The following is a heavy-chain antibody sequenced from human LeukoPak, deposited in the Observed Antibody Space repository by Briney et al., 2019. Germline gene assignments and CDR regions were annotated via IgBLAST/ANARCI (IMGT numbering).Heavy chain of an antibody. CDR1: GYSFSTYW. CDR3: ARASRDGYNQNFDH. V-gene: IGHV5-51*01. D-gene: IGHD5-24*01. CDR2: IYPGGSET. J-gene: IGHJ4*02. Sequence: GESLKISCRGSGYSFSTYWIGWVRQMPGKGLECVAIIYPGGSETRYDPSFQGQVTISADSSTSTAYLQWSSLRASDTAMYYCARASRDGYNQNFDHWGQGTLVTVSS.